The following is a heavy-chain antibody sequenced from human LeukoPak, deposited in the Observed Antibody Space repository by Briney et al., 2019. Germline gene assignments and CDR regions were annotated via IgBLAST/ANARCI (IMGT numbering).Heavy chain of an antibody. CDR3: ARGLNYYDSSGRPHWYFDL. D-gene: IGHD3-22*01. CDR2: IGST. V-gene: IGHV4-61*09. J-gene: IGHJ2*01. CDR1: GFSISSGSYY. Sequence: SETLSLTCTVSGFSISSGSYYWSWIRQPAGRGLEWVGHIGSTNYNPSLKSRVTISVDTSKNQFSLKLSSVTAADTAVYYCARGLNYYDSSGRPHWYFDLWGRGTLVTVSS.